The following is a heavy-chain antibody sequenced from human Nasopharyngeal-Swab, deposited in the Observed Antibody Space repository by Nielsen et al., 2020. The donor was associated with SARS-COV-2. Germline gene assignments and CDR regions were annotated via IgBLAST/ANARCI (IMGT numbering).Heavy chain of an antibody. J-gene: IGHJ4*02. CDR3: AKGRIAAVLSESPLWF. CDR1: GFTFDDYG. CDR2: INWNGGSS. V-gene: IGHV3-20*04. Sequence: GESLKISCVAAGFTFDDYGMRWVRQAPGKGLEWVSDINWNGGSSRYADSVKGRFTISRDNAKNSLYLQMNSLRAEDTALYYCAKGRIAAVLSESPLWFWGQGTLVTVSS. D-gene: IGHD6-13*01.